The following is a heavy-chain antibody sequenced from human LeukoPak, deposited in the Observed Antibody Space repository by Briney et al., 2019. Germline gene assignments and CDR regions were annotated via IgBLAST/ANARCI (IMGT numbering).Heavy chain of an antibody. J-gene: IGHJ3*02. Sequence: GGSLRLSCAASGFTFSSYSMTWVRQAPSQRLKWVSSISSSSSYRYYADSVKCRFTISRVNAKNSLYLQMNSLRAEDTAVYYCARDLYYDSSGYYEDGAFDIWGQGTMVTVSS. CDR1: GFTFSSYS. V-gene: IGHV3-21*01. CDR3: ARDLYYDSSGYYEDGAFDI. CDR2: ISSSSSYR. D-gene: IGHD3-22*01.